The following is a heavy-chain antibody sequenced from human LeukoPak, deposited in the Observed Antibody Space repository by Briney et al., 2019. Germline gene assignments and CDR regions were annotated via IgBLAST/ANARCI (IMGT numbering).Heavy chain of an antibody. CDR3: ARDHGGKGRIVGY. J-gene: IGHJ4*02. CDR2: INPNSGGT. CDR1: GYTFTGYY. D-gene: IGHD4-23*01. V-gene: IGHV1-2*02. Sequence: ASVKVSCKASGYTFTGYYMHWVRQAPGQGLEWMGWINPNSGGTNYAQKFQGRVTMTRDASISTAYMELSRLRSDDTAVYYCARDHGGKGRIVGYWGQGTLVTVSS.